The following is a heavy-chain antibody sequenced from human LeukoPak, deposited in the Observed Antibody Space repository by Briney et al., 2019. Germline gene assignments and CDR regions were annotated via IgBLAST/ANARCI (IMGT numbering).Heavy chain of an antibody. CDR1: GFTFSSYA. CDR3: AKGIWSGYSLSSPLDY. Sequence: PGGSLRLSCAASGFTFSSYAMSWVRQAPGKGLEWVSPISGSGGSTYYADSVKGRFTISRDNSKNTLYLQMNSLRAEDTAVYYCAKGIWSGYSLSSPLDYWGQGTLVTVSS. J-gene: IGHJ4*02. D-gene: IGHD3-3*01. CDR2: ISGSGGST. V-gene: IGHV3-23*01.